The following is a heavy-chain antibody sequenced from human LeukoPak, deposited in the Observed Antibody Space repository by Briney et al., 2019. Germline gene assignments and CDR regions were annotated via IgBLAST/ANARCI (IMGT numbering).Heavy chain of an antibody. CDR2: INSDGSST. D-gene: IGHD3-9*01. Sequence: GGSLRLSCAASGFTFCSYWMHWVRQAPGKGLVWVSRINSDGSSTSYADSVKGRFTISRDNAKSTLYLQMNSLRAEDTAVYYCAREGYYDILTGYPYYYYGMDVWGHGTTVTVSS. V-gene: IGHV3-74*01. J-gene: IGHJ6*02. CDR3: AREGYYDILTGYPYYYYGMDV. CDR1: GFTFCSYW.